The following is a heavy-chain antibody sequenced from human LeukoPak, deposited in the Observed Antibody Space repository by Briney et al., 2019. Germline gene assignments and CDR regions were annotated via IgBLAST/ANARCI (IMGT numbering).Heavy chain of an antibody. J-gene: IGHJ6*02. CDR2: ISGSGGST. CDR1: GFTFSSYA. V-gene: IGHV3-23*01. Sequence: PGGSLRLSCAASGFTFSSYAMSWVRQAPGKGLEWVSAISGSGGSTYYADSVKGRFTISRDNSKNTLYLQMNILRAEDTAVYYCAKGVWLRLNYYYGMDVWGQGTTVTVSS. CDR3: AKGVWLRLNYYYGMDV. D-gene: IGHD5-12*01.